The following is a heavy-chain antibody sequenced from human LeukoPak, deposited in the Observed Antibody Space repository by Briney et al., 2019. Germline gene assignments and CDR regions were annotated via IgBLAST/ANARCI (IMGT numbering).Heavy chain of an antibody. Sequence: PGGSLRLSCAASGFTLSSYAMSWVRQAPGKGLEWVSATSSSDAGTYYAESVRGRFTISRDNSKNTLFLQMNSLRAEDAAVYYCTKGPPLYYDFWSGYKTLYYFDYWGQGTLVTVSS. D-gene: IGHD3-3*01. J-gene: IGHJ4*02. V-gene: IGHV3-23*01. CDR2: TSSSDAGT. CDR1: GFTLSSYA. CDR3: TKGPPLYYDFWSGYKTLYYFDY.